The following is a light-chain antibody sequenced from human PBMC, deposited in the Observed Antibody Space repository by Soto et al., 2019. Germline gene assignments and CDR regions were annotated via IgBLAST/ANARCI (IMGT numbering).Light chain of an antibody. CDR3: FSYTSSGTYV. V-gene: IGLV2-14*01. J-gene: IGLJ1*01. CDR1: SSDVGNYKY. Sequence: QSVLTQPASVSGSPGQSITISCTGTSSDVGNYKYVSWYQQHPGKAPKLTIYEVSNRPSGVSNRFSGSKSGNTASLTISGLQAEDETDYYCFSYTSSGTYVFGTGTKLTVL. CDR2: EVS.